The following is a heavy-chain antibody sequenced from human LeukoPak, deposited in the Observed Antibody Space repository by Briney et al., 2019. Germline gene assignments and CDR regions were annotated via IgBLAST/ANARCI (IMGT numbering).Heavy chain of an antibody. CDR1: GFTFSGYA. J-gene: IGHJ4*02. Sequence: GGSLRLSCAASGFTFSGYAMYWVRQAPGKGLEWVTLISYDGSNKYYADSVKGRFTISRDNSKNTLYLQMNSLRAEDTAVYYCAKARGSYSGYYFDYWGQGTLVTVSS. CDR3: AKARGSYSGYYFDY. V-gene: IGHV3-30*04. CDR2: ISYDGSNK. D-gene: IGHD1-26*01.